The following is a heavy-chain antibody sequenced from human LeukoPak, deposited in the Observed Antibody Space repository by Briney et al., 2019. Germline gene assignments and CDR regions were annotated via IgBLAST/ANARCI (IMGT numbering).Heavy chain of an antibody. CDR2: MYNSEIT. J-gene: IGHJ4*02. D-gene: IGHD6-19*01. Sequence: PSETLSFTCTVSRGSVSSAYWSWIRQPPGKRLEWIGYMYNSEITNYNPSLKSRVTMSLDMSKNQFSLDLTSVSEADTAVYYCATGHSSGWFDYWGQGSLVIVSS. CDR1: RGSVSSAY. CDR3: ATGHSSGWFDY. V-gene: IGHV4-59*02.